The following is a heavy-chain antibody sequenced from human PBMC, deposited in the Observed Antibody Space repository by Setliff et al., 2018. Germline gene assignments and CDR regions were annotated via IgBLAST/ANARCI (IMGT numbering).Heavy chain of an antibody. V-gene: IGHV4-34*01. D-gene: IGHD3-3*01. Sequence: SETLSLTCAVYGGSFSGYYWSWIHQPPGKGLEWIGEINHSGSTNNNPSLKSRVTISVDTSKNQFSLKLSSVTAADTAVYYCARTYNFWSGYFDYWGQGTLVTVYS. CDR3: ARTYNFWSGYFDY. J-gene: IGHJ4*02. CDR1: GGSFSGYY. CDR2: INHSGST.